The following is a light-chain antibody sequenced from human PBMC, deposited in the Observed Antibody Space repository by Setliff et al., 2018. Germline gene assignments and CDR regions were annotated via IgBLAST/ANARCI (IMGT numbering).Light chain of an antibody. CDR2: DVN. J-gene: IGLJ3*02. V-gene: IGLV2-14*03. Sequence: QSALTQPASVSEYPVQSITISCTGTSRDVGAHDFVSWYQQRPGKASKLIIYDVNNRPSGVSNRFSGSKSGNTASLTISGLQAEDDADYYCSSHTTSSTWVFGGGTK. CDR3: SSHTTSSTWV. CDR1: SRDVGAHDF.